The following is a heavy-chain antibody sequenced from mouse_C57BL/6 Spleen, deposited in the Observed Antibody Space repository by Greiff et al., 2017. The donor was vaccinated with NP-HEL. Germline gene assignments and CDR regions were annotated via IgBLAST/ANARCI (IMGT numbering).Heavy chain of an antibody. D-gene: IGHD2-12*01. CDR3: ARQGYYYNAMDY. CDR1: GFTFSSYT. CDR2: ISGGGGNT. Sequence: EVQGVESGGGLVKPGGSLKLSCAASGFTFSSYTMSWVRQTPEKRLEWVATISGGGGNTYYPDSVKGRFTISRDNAKNTLYLQMSSLRSEDTALYYCARQGYYYNAMDYWGQGTSVTVSS. J-gene: IGHJ4*01. V-gene: IGHV5-9*01.